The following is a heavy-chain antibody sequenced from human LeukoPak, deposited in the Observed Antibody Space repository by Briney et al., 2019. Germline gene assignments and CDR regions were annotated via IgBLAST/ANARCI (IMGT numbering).Heavy chain of an antibody. J-gene: IGHJ2*01. D-gene: IGHD2-21*02. CDR3: ASAYCGGDCTPYWYFDL. V-gene: IGHV4-30-4*01. CDR2: IYYIGNT. Sequence: PSETLSLTCTVSGGSISSGDYYWSWIRQPPGKGLEWIGYIYYIGNTFYNPSLKSRVTISVDTSKNRFSLKLSSVTAADTAVYYCASAYCGGDCTPYWYFDLWGRGTLVTVSS. CDR1: GGSISSGDYY.